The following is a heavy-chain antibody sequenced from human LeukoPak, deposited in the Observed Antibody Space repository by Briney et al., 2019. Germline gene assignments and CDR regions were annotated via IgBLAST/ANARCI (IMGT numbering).Heavy chain of an antibody. CDR1: GGSISSYY. CDR2: IYNNGNT. J-gene: IGHJ5*02. V-gene: IGHV4-59*01. Sequence: PSETLSLTCTVSGGSISSYYWSWIRQPRGKGLEWIGYIYNNGNTNYNPSLKSRVTISVDTSKNQFSLKLSSVTAADTALYYCARARINWFDPWGQGTLVTVSS. CDR3: ARARINWFDP. D-gene: IGHD1-14*01.